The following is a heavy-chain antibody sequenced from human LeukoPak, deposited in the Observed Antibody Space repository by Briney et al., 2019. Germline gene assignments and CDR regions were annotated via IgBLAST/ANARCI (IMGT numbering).Heavy chain of an antibody. D-gene: IGHD6-13*01. CDR3: ARAPYSSSWYTYFDY. J-gene: IGHJ4*02. CDR2: IYTSGST. V-gene: IGHV4-4*07. Sequence: SETLSLTCTVSGGSISGYYWSWIRQPAGKGLEWIGRIYTSGSTNYNPSLKSRVTMSVDTSKNQFSLKLSSVTAADTAVYYCARAPYSSSWYTYFDYWGQGTLVTVSS. CDR1: GGSISGYY.